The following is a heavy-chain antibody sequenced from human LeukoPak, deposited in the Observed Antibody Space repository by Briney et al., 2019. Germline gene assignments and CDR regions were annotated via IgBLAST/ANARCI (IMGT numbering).Heavy chain of an antibody. D-gene: IGHD6-25*01. CDR1: GFTFSNYW. Sequence: GGSLRLSCAASGFTFSNYWMNWVRQAPGKGLEWVANIKQDGSEKYYVDSVKGRFTISRDNAKNSLYLQMNSLRAEDTAVYYCARIGGKGSSGWHDAFDIWGQGTMVTVSS. V-gene: IGHV3-7*01. CDR3: ARIGGKGSSGWHDAFDI. J-gene: IGHJ3*02. CDR2: IKQDGSEK.